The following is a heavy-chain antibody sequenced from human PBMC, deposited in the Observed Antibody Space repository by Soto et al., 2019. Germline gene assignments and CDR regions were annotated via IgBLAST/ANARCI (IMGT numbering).Heavy chain of an antibody. CDR3: VKSRGGANSDFFD. CDR1: GVTFSSFS. Sequence: GGALRLSCSASGVTFSSFSMHWVRQSPGKGLEYVSHMSSDGGRIYYADSVKGRFTISRDNSKNMLYLQMSSLRPDDSAVYYCVKSRGGANSDFFDWGQRTPVTVSS. D-gene: IGHD2-21*01. V-gene: IGHV3-64D*06. J-gene: IGHJ4*02. CDR2: MSSDGGRI.